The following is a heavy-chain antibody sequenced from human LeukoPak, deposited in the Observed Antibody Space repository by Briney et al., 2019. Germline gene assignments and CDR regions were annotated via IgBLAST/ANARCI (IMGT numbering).Heavy chain of an antibody. CDR3: ARGGYCSSTSCYEAWFFDY. J-gene: IGHJ4*02. CDR2: IKQDGSEK. D-gene: IGHD2-2*03. CDR1: GFTFSSYW. Sequence: PGGSLTLSCAASGFTFSSYWMSWVRQAPGKGLEWVANIKQDGSEKYYVDSVKGRFTISRDNPKNSLYLQMNSLRAEDTAVYYCARGGYCSSTSCYEAWFFDYWGQGTLVTVSS. V-gene: IGHV3-7*01.